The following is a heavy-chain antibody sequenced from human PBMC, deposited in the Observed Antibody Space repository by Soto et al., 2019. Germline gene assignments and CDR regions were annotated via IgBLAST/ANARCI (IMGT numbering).Heavy chain of an antibody. CDR2: IYYSVST. D-gene: IGHD3-22*01. Sequence: SETLSLTCTVSGGSISSGGYYWSWIRQHPGKGLEWIGYIYYSVSTYYNPSLKSRVTISVATSKNQFSLKLSSVTAADTAVYSCARNYSSDSSGKYAGIDYYYYGMDVWGQGTRVTVSS. V-gene: IGHV4-31*03. CDR1: GGSISSGGYY. CDR3: ARNYSSDSSGKYAGIDYYYYGMDV. J-gene: IGHJ6*02.